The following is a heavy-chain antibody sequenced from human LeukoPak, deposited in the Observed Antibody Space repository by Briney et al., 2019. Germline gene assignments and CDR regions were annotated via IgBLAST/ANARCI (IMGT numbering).Heavy chain of an antibody. Sequence: SETLSLTCTVSGGPIRSYYWSWIRQPSGKGLEWFGYIYYSGSTNYNPSLKSRVTISVDTSKNQFSLKLSSVTAADTAVYYCARGPLYYFDYWGQGTLVTVSS. CDR1: GGPIRSYY. J-gene: IGHJ4*02. CDR2: IYYSGST. CDR3: ARGPLYYFDY. V-gene: IGHV4-59*01.